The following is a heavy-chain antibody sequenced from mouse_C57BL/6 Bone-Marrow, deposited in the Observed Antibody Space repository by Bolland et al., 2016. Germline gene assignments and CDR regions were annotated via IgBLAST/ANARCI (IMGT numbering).Heavy chain of an antibody. D-gene: IGHD2-14*01. CDR3: ARGYGYYAMDY. V-gene: IGHV1-18*01. Sequence: NNGGTIYNQKFKGKATLTVDKSSSTAYMELRSLTSEDTAVYYCARGYGYYAMDYWGQG. CDR2: NNGGT. J-gene: IGHJ4*01.